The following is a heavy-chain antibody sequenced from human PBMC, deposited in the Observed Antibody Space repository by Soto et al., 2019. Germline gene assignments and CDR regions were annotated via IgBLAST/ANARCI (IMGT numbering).Heavy chain of an antibody. D-gene: IGHD6-19*01. CDR3: ARWNKYSSGWNNWFDP. V-gene: IGHV4-34*01. J-gene: IGHJ5*02. CDR1: GGSFSGYY. Sequence: SETLSLTCAVYGGSFSGYYWSWIRQPPGKGLEWIGEINHSGSTNYNPSLKSRVTISVDKSKNQFSPRLSSVTAADTAVYYCARWNKYSSGWNNWFDPWGQGTLVTVSS. CDR2: INHSGST.